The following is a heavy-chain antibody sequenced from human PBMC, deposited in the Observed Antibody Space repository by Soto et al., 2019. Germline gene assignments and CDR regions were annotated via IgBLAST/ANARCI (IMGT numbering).Heavy chain of an antibody. CDR3: ARVSAVRAAAASDY. D-gene: IGHD6-25*01. CDR1: GFTFSSYW. CDR2: INSDGSST. J-gene: IGHJ4*02. V-gene: IGHV3-74*01. Sequence: PGGSLRLSCAASGFTFSSYWMHWVRQAPGKGLVWVSRINSDGSSTSYADSVKGRFTISRDNAKNTLYLQMNSLRAEDTAVYYCARVSAVRAAAASDYWGQGTLVTVSS.